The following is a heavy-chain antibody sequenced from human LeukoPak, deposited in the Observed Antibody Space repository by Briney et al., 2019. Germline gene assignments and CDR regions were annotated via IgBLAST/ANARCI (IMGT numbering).Heavy chain of an antibody. Sequence: SETLSLTCNVSGGSIRSSNCYWAWIRQPPGKGLEWIGSIHYSGSTYYHPSLKSRVTISVDTSKNQFSLKLTSVTAADTATYYCVKSGGYGLIDYWGQGTLVTVSS. D-gene: IGHD1-26*01. CDR1: GGSIRSSNCY. CDR3: VKSGGYGLIDY. V-gene: IGHV4-39*01. J-gene: IGHJ4*02. CDR2: IHYSGST.